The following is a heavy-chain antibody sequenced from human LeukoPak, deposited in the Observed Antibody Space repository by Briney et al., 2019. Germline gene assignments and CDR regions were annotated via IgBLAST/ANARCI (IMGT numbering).Heavy chain of an antibody. D-gene: IGHD3-10*01. CDR3: AREGYYGSGSPPSLYFDY. V-gene: IGHV3-30*03. CDR2: TSSDLNVK. J-gene: IGHJ4*02. Sequence: GGSLRLSCAASGLTFSGYDMHWVRQAPGKGLEWVAVTSSDLNVKLYADSVKGRFTISRDNSRSTLYLQMNSLRPEDTAIYYCAREGYYGSGSPPSLYFDYWGQGTLVTVSS. CDR1: GLTFSGYD.